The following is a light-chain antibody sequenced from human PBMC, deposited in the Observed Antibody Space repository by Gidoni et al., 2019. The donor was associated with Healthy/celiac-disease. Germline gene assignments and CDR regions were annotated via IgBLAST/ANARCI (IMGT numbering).Light chain of an antibody. V-gene: IGLV3-19*01. CDR1: SLRSYY. CDR3: NSRDSSGNHVV. Sequence: SSELTQDPAVSVALGQTVRITCQGDSLRSYYASWYQQKPGQAPVLVTYGKNNRPSGIPDRFSGSSSGNTASLTITGAQAEDEADYYCNSRDSSGNHVVFGGGTKADRP. CDR2: GKN. J-gene: IGLJ2*01.